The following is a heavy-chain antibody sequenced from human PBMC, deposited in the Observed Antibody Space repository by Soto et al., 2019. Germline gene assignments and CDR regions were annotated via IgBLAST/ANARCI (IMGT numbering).Heavy chain of an antibody. J-gene: IGHJ4*02. CDR2: IRNKANRYTT. D-gene: IGHD4-4*01. V-gene: IGHV3-72*01. CDR1: GFTFSDHY. Sequence: EVQLVESGGGLVQPGGSLRLSCAAFGFTFSDHYMDWVRQAPGKGLEWVGRIRNKANRYTTEYAASVKGRFTISRDDSKNSLFLQMNSLKAEDTAVYYCSRAGILTTPYYFDYWGQGTLVTVSS. CDR3: SRAGILTTPYYFDY.